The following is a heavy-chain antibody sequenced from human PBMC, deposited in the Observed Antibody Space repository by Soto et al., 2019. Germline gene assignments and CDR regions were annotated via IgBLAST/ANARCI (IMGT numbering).Heavy chain of an antibody. CDR3: AKEGVVAATLNWFDP. CDR2: ISGSGGFT. V-gene: IGHV3-23*01. D-gene: IGHD2-15*01. Sequence: EVQLLESGGGLVQPGGSLRLSCAASGFTFSSYAISWVRQAPGKGLEWVSAISGSGGFTYYADSVKGRFNISRDNAKNTVYLQMNSRRAEDTAVYYCAKEGVVAATLNWFDPWGQGTLVTVSS. CDR1: GFTFSSYA. J-gene: IGHJ5*02.